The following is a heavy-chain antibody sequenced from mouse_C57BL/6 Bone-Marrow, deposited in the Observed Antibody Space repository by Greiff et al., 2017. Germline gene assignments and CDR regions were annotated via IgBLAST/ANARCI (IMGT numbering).Heavy chain of an antibody. V-gene: IGHV1-69*01. J-gene: IGHJ1*03. CDR3: ARSGHYCGSSDGYFDV. CDR1: GYTFTSYW. CDR2: IDPSDSYT. D-gene: IGHD1-1*01. Sequence: QVQLQQPGAELVMPGASVKLSCKASGYTFTSYWMHWVKQRPGQGLEWIGEIDPSDSYTNYNQKFKGKSTLTVAKSSSTAYMQLSSLTSEDSAVYYCARSGHYCGSSDGYFDVWGTGTTVTVSA.